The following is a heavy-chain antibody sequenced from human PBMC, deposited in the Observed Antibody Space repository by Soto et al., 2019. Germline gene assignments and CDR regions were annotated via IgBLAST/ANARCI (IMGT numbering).Heavy chain of an antibody. CDR1: GGSFSGYY. CDR2: INHSGST. CDR3: ARGPHIVVVVAATGGDTYYFDY. J-gene: IGHJ4*02. Sequence: TCAVYGGSFSGYYWSWIRQPPGKGLEWIGEINHSGSTNYNPSLKSRVTISVDTSKNQFSLKLSSVTAADTAVYYCARGPHIVVVVAATGGDTYYFDYWGQGTLVT. D-gene: IGHD2-15*01. V-gene: IGHV4-34*01.